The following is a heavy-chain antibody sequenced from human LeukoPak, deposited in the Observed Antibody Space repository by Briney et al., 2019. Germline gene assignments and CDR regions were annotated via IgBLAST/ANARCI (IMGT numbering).Heavy chain of an antibody. V-gene: IGHV1-69*13. D-gene: IGHD2-2*01. CDR3: ASEKYRVDAFDI. CDR1: GGTFSSYA. J-gene: IGHJ3*02. Sequence: SVKVSCKASGGTFSSYAISWVRQAPGQGLEWMGGIIPIFGTANYAQKFQGRVTITADESTSTAYMELSSLRSEDTAVYYCASEKYRVDAFDIWGQGTMVTVSS. CDR2: IIPIFGTA.